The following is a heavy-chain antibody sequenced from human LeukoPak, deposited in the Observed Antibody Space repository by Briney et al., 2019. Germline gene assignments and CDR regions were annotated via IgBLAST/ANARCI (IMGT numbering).Heavy chain of an antibody. CDR2: INPSGGST. Sequence: ASVKVSCKASGYTFTSYYMHWVRQAPGQGLEWMGIINPSGGSTSYAQKFQGRVTMTTDTSTSTAYMELRSLRSDDTAVYYCARVGIRVVGALDAFDIWGQGTMVTVSS. CDR1: GYTFTSYY. J-gene: IGHJ3*02. CDR3: ARVGIRVVGALDAFDI. V-gene: IGHV1-46*01. D-gene: IGHD1-26*01.